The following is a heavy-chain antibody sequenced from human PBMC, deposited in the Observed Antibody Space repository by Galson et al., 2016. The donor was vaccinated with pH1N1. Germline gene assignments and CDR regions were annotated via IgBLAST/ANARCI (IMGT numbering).Heavy chain of an antibody. V-gene: IGHV3-53*01. Sequence: SLRLSCAGSGFSVSGSYMAWVRQAPGKGLEWVSVIYSDATTYYADSVKGRFTISRDNSRNTLYLQMDSLRAEDTAVYYCARDHLPDILTDYPVNWGQGTLVTVSS. CDR1: GFSVSGSY. J-gene: IGHJ4*02. D-gene: IGHD3-9*01. CDR2: IYSDATT. CDR3: ARDHLPDILTDYPVN.